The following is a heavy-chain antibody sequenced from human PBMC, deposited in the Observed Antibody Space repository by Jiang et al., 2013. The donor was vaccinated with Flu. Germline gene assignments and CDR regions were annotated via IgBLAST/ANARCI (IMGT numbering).Heavy chain of an antibody. J-gene: IGHJ4*02. CDR3: ARHDTTVTINPDY. D-gene: IGHD4-17*01. Sequence: SPSFQGQVTISADKSISTAYLQWSSLKASDTAMYYCARHDTTVTINPDYWGQGTLVTVSS. V-gene: IGHV5-51*01.